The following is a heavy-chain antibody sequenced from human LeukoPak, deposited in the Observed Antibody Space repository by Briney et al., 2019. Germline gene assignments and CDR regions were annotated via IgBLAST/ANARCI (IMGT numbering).Heavy chain of an antibody. Sequence: ASVKVSCKASGYTFTSYYMHWVRQAPGQGLEWMGIIDPSGGSTSYAQKFQGRVTMTRDTSTSTAYMELSSLRSEDTAVYYCARAIRLIAYYDFWSGSFDAFDIWGQGTMVTVSS. CDR3: ARAIRLIAYYDFWSGSFDAFDI. D-gene: IGHD3-3*01. CDR2: IDPSGGST. CDR1: GYTFTSYY. V-gene: IGHV1-46*01. J-gene: IGHJ3*02.